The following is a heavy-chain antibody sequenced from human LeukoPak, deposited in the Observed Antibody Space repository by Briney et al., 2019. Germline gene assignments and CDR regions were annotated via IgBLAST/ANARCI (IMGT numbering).Heavy chain of an antibody. CDR3: ARAYGGYNYYHY. CDR1: GGSISSGDYY. D-gene: IGHD5-24*01. J-gene: IGHJ4*02. V-gene: IGHV4-30-4*01. Sequence: SETLSLTCSVSGGSISSGDYYWSWIRQPPGKGLEWIGYIYYSGSTYYNPSLKSRVTISVDTSKNQFSLKLSSVTAADTAVYYCARAYGGYNYYHYWGQGTLVTVSS. CDR2: IYYSGST.